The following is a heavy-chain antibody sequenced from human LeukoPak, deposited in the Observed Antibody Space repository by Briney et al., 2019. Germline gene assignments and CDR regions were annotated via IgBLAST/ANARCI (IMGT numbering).Heavy chain of an antibody. V-gene: IGHV7-4-1*02. D-gene: IGHD3-22*01. CDR3: ARSYYYEQYYFDY. Sequence: ASVKASCKASGYTFTNYPINWVRQAPGQGLEWMGWINTNTGNPTYAQGFTGRFVFSLDTSVSTAYLQISSLKAEDTAVYYCARSYYYEQYYFDYWGQGTLVTVSS. CDR2: INTNTGNP. J-gene: IGHJ4*02. CDR1: GYTFTNYP.